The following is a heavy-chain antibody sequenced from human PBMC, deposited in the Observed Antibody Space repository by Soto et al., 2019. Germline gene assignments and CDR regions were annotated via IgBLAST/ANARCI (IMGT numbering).Heavy chain of an antibody. V-gene: IGHV3-23*01. D-gene: IGHD5-12*01. CDR1: GFTFSSYA. CDR3: SLYSGPSGWFDP. CDR2: ISGSGGST. J-gene: IGHJ5*02. Sequence: GGSLRLSCAASGFTFSSYAMSWVRQAPGKGLEWVSAISGSGGSTYYADSVKGRFTISRDNSKNTLYLQMNSLRAEDTAVYYCSLYSGPSGWFDPWGQGTLVTVSS.